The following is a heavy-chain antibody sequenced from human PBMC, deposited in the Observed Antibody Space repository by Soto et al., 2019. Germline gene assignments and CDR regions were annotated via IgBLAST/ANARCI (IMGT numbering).Heavy chain of an antibody. D-gene: IGHD3-3*01. CDR3: TRHLGDFWTSYYMDV. J-gene: IGHJ6*03. CDR1: GFTFHGSA. Sequence: PGGSLRLSCAAPGFTFHGSAIHWVRPASREGLEWVGRIRSKANSYATAYAASVKGRFTISRDDSKNTAYLQMNSLKTEDTAVYYCTRHLGDFWTSYYMDVWGKGTTVTVS. CDR2: IRSKANSYAT. V-gene: IGHV3-73*01.